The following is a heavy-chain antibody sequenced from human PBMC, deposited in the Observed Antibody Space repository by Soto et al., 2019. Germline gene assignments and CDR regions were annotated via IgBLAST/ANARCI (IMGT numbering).Heavy chain of an antibody. CDR3: ARALPAYYYYGMDV. CDR2: ISYSGST. Sequence: QVQLQESGPGLVKPSQTLSLTCTVSGGSVSSGGYYWSWIRQHPGNGLEWIGYISYSGSTYYNPSPKSRPTISVDTSKNQFSLKLSSVTAADTAVYYCARALPAYYYYGMDVWGQGTTVTVSS. V-gene: IGHV4-31*03. J-gene: IGHJ6*02. CDR1: GGSVSSGGYY.